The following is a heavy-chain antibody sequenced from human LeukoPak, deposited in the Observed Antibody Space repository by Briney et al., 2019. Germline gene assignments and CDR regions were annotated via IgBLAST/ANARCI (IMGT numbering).Heavy chain of an antibody. CDR2: IRYDGSNK. Sequence: PGGSLRLSCAASGFTFSSYGMHRIRQAPDKGLEWVAFIRYDGSNKYYADSVKGRFTISRDNSKNTLYLQMNSLRAEDTAVYYCAKGGGYLDVSAPTIWFDPWGQGTLVTVSS. V-gene: IGHV3-30*02. D-gene: IGHD3-16*02. CDR3: AKGGGYLDVSAPTIWFDP. CDR1: GFTFSSYG. J-gene: IGHJ5*02.